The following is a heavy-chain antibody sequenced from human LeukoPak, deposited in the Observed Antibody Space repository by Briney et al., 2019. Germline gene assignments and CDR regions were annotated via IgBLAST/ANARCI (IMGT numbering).Heavy chain of an antibody. D-gene: IGHD5/OR15-5a*01. CDR3: ARDIHLYDFDY. J-gene: IGHJ4*02. Sequence: ASVKVSCKASGYTFTGYYMHWVRQAPGQGLEWMGWISAYNGNTNYAQKLQGRVTMTTDTSTSTAYMELRSLRSDDTAVYYCARDIHLYDFDYWGQGTLVTVSS. CDR2: ISAYNGNT. CDR1: GYTFTGYY. V-gene: IGHV1-18*04.